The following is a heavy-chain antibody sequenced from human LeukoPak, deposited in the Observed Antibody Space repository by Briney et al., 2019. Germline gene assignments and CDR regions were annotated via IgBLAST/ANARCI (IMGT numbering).Heavy chain of an antibody. CDR3: ARDLTYSSSDAFDI. D-gene: IGHD6-6*01. CDR1: GYTLTELS. J-gene: IGHJ3*02. Sequence: ASVKVSCKVSGYTLTELSMHWVRQAPGKGFEWMGGFDPEDGETIYAQKFQGRVTMTEDTSTDTAYMELSSLRSEDTAVYYCARDLTYSSSDAFDIWGQGTMVTVSS. V-gene: IGHV1-24*01. CDR2: FDPEDGET.